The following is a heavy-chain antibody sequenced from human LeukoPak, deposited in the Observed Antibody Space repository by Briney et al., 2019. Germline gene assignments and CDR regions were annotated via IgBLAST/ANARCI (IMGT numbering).Heavy chain of an antibody. CDR2: INHSGST. CDR1: GGSFSGYY. Sequence: PSETLSLTCAVYGGSFSGYYWSWIRQPPGKGLEWIGEINHSGSTNYNPSLKSRVTISVDTSKNQFSLKLISVTAADTAVFYCARGRQDDNSYDSSGYQFFDYWGQGTLVTVSS. CDR3: ARGRQDDNSYDSSGYQFFDY. V-gene: IGHV4-34*01. J-gene: IGHJ4*02. D-gene: IGHD3-22*01.